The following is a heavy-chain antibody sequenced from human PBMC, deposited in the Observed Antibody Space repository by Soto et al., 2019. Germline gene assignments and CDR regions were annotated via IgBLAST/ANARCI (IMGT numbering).Heavy chain of an antibody. D-gene: IGHD3-16*01. Sequence: GGSLRLSCAASGFTFSSYGMHWVRQAPGKGLEGVAFIWHDGGNKFYAESVKGRFTISRDNSKNTLYLQMTSLSAEDTAMYYCARDGDVNTGFGKDYWGQGTLVTVSS. CDR3: ARDGDVNTGFGKDY. CDR1: GFTFSSYG. J-gene: IGHJ4*02. V-gene: IGHV3-33*01. CDR2: IWHDGGNK.